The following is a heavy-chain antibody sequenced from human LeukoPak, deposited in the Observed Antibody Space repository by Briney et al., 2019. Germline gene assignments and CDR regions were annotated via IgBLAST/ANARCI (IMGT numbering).Heavy chain of an antibody. CDR1: GFTFSSYA. V-gene: IGHV3-30-3*01. Sequence: GRSLRLSCAASGFTFSSYAMHWVRQAPGKGLEWVAVISYDGSNKYYADSVKGRFTISRDNSKNTLYLQMNGLRAEDTAVYYCARVRIPYYYYGMDVWGQGTTVTVSS. J-gene: IGHJ6*02. CDR3: ARVRIPYYYYGMDV. CDR2: ISYDGSNK.